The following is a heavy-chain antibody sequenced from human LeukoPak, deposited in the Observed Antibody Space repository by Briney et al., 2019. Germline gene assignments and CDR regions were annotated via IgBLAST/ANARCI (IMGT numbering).Heavy chain of an antibody. V-gene: IGHV3-74*01. CDR3: ARICSTTDCLISA. CDR2: INSDGSYT. CDR1: GFTFSRYW. Sequence: GGSLRLSCAASGFTFSRYWMHWVRQAPGKGLVWVSRINSDGSYTSYADFAKGRFTISRDNAKNTVYLQMSSLRAEDTAAYYCARICSTTDCLISAWGQGTLVTVSS. J-gene: IGHJ4*02. D-gene: IGHD2-2*01.